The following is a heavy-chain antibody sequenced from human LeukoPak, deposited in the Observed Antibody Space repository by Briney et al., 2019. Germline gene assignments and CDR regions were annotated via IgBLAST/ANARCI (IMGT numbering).Heavy chain of an antibody. CDR2: ISHDGSNI. Sequence: GGSLRLSCAASGFTFYSYGMHWVRQAPGKGLEWVAVISHDGSNIHYGDSVKGRLTISRDNAKNTLYLQMNSLRAEDTAVYYCAKDPYRVVVATGNYLDPWGQGTLVTVSS. CDR3: AKDPYRVVVATGNYLDP. D-gene: IGHD2-15*01. J-gene: IGHJ5*02. CDR1: GFTFYSYG. V-gene: IGHV3-30*18.